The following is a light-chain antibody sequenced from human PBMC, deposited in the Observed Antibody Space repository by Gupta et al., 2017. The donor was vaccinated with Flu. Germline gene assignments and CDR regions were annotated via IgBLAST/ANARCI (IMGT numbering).Light chain of an antibody. CDR1: QSISTW. Sequence: DIQMTQSPSTLSASVGDRVTISCRASQSISTWLACFQQKPGKAPKLLIYKASTVESGVPSRFSGSGACTEFALTVISLQPDDFVRYYCRQESDCSVTFGQGTXVEIK. J-gene: IGKJ1*01. CDR2: KAS. CDR3: RQESDCSVT. V-gene: IGKV1-5*03.